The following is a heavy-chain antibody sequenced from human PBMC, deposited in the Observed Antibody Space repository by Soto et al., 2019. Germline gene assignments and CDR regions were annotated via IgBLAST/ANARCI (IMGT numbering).Heavy chain of an antibody. CDR1: SCS. J-gene: IGHJ4*02. CDR2: ISSSSSYI. D-gene: IGHD3-3*01. CDR3: ARDYAFWSGCPWMFDY. Sequence: SCSLNLDHQAPGKGLEWVSSISSSSSYIYYADSVKGRFTISRDNAKNSLYLQMNSLRAEDTAVYYCARDYAFWSGCPWMFDYGGQATLVTV. V-gene: IGHV3-21*01.